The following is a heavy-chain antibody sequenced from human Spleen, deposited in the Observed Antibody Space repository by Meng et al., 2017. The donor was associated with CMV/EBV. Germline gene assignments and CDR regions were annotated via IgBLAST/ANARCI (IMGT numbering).Heavy chain of an antibody. V-gene: IGHV4-61*01. D-gene: IGHD4-17*01. CDR1: GGSVSSGSYY. J-gene: IGHJ5*02. CDR2: IYYSGST. Sequence: GSLRLSCAASGGSVSSGSYYWSWIRQPPGKGLEWIGYIYYSGSTNYNPSLKSRVTISVDTSKNQFSLKLSSVTAADTAVYYCARDLRYGWFDPWGQGTLVTVSS. CDR3: ARDLRYGWFDP.